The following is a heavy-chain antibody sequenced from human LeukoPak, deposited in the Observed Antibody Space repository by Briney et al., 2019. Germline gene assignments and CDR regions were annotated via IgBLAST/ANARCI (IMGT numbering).Heavy chain of an antibody. V-gene: IGHV4-34*01. D-gene: IGHD3-10*01. J-gene: IGHJ6*03. CDR1: GGSFSGYY. CDR3: ARSGGVYYYYYMDV. CDR2: INHSGST. Sequence: PSETLSLTCAVYGGSFSGYYWSWIRQPPGKGLEWIGEINHSGSTNYNPSLKSRVTISVDTSKNQFSLKLSSVTVADTAVYYCARSGGVYYYYYMDVWGKGTTVTVSS.